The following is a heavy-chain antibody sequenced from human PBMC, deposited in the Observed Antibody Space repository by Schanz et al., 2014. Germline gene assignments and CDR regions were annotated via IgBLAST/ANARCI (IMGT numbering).Heavy chain of an antibody. D-gene: IGHD4-17*01. J-gene: IGHJ6*02. Sequence: QVQLQESGPGLVKPSQTLSLTCTVSGGSVSSGGDYWSWIRQHPGKGLEWIGFISYSGSTYYNPSLKRRVTISVDTSKNQFSLNLSSATAADTAVYYCARDRGHGDLPGDIWGQGTTVTVSS. V-gene: IGHV4-31*03. CDR3: ARDRGHGDLPGDI. CDR1: GGSVSSGGDY. CDR2: ISYSGST.